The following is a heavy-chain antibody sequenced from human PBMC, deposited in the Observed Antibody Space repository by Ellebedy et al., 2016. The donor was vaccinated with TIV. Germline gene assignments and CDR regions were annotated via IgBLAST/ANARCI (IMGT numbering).Heavy chain of an antibody. J-gene: IGHJ3*02. CDR1: GGSISSYY. CDR2: IYYSGST. CDR3: AREVYYDISGHLFDI. D-gene: IGHD3-22*01. V-gene: IGHV4-59*01. Sequence: SETLSLTCTVSGGSISSYYWSWIRQPPGKGLEWIGYIYYSGSTNYNPSLKSRVTISVDTSKNQFSLTLSSVTAADTAVFYCAREVYYDISGHLFDIWGQGTMVTVSS.